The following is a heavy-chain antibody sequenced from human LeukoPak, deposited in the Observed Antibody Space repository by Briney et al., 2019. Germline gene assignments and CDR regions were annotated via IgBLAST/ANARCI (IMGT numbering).Heavy chain of an antibody. CDR3: AKSGSGTFRPFS. J-gene: IGHJ5*02. CDR1: GFTFSSYA. Sequence: GGSLRLSCAASGFTFSSYAMSWVRQAPGKGLEWVSLISGSGYSTYYADSVKGRFTISRDDSNNMLSLQMNGLRADDTALYYCAKSGSGTFRPFSWGQGTLVTVSS. V-gene: IGHV3-23*01. CDR2: ISGSGYST. D-gene: IGHD3-10*01.